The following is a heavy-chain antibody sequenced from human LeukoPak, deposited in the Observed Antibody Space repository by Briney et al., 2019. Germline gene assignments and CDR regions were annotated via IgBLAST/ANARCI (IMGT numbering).Heavy chain of an antibody. CDR3: ARGPYCGGDCYSHYYYYGMDV. J-gene: IGHJ6*02. Sequence: GGSLRLSCAASGFTFSSYWMHWVRQAPGKGLVWVSRINSDGSSTSYADSVKGRFTISRDNAKNTLYLQMNSLRAEDTAVYYCARGPYCGGDCYSHYYYYGMDVWGQGTTVTVSS. V-gene: IGHV3-74*01. CDR1: GFTFSSYW. CDR2: INSDGSST. D-gene: IGHD2-21*02.